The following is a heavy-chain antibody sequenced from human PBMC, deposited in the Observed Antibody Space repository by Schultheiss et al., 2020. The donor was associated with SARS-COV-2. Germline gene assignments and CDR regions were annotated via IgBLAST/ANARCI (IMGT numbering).Heavy chain of an antibody. CDR1: GYTFTGYY. D-gene: IGHD1-26*01. J-gene: IGHJ4*02. CDR3: ARAGSGSYDV. CDR2: INPNSGNT. Sequence: ASVKVSCKASGYTFTGYYMHWVRQAPGQGLEWMGWINPNSGNTGYAQKFQGRVTMTRNTSISTAYMELSSLRSEDTAVYYCARAGSGSYDVWGQGTLVTVSS. V-gene: IGHV1-8*02.